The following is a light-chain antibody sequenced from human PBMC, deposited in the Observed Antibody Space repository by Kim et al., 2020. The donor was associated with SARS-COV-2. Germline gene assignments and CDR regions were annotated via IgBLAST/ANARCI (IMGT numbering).Light chain of an antibody. CDR2: GAS. V-gene: IGKV3-20*01. J-gene: IGKJ1*01. CDR3: QQYGSSPLT. Sequence: FVLTQSPGTLSLSPGERATLSCRASQSVSSSYLAWYQQKPGQAPRLLIYGASSRATGIPDRFSGSGSGTDFTLTISRLEPEDFAVYYCQQYGSSPLTFGQGTKVDIK. CDR1: QSVSSSY.